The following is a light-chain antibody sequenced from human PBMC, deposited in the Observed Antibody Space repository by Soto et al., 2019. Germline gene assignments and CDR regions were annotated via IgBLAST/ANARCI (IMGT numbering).Light chain of an antibody. J-gene: IGKJ1*01. CDR3: QQTYGDPRT. CDR2: AAS. CDR1: QSINTY. V-gene: IGKV1-39*01. Sequence: IQVTQSPSSLSASVGDRVTITCRASQSINTYLSWYQQKPGRAPKHLINAASSLQTGVPSRFSGSGSGTDFTLTISSLQPEDFATYYCQQTYGDPRTFGQGTKVDI.